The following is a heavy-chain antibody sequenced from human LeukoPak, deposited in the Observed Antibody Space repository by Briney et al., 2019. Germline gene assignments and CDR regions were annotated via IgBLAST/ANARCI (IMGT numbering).Heavy chain of an antibody. D-gene: IGHD3-9*01. Sequence: GASLQISCKGSGSIFTSYWIGWVRQLPGKGLEWMGIIYPGDSDTRYSPSFQGQVTISADKSISTAYLQWSSLKASDTAMYYCARLRAHDIAYYFDYWGQGTLVTVSS. J-gene: IGHJ4*02. V-gene: IGHV5-51*01. CDR3: ARLRAHDIAYYFDY. CDR2: IYPGDSDT. CDR1: GSIFTSYW.